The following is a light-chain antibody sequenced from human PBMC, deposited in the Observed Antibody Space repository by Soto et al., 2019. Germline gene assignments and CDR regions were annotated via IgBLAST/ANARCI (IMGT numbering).Light chain of an antibody. CDR1: NSDVGGYNY. V-gene: IGLV2-14*01. Sequence: QSALTQPASVSGSPGQSITISCTGTNSDVGGYNYVSWYQQHPGKAPKLMIYDVSNRPSGVSNRFSGSKSGNTASLTISGLQAEDAADSYCSSYTSSSTVVFGGGTQLTVL. J-gene: IGLJ2*01. CDR2: DVS. CDR3: SSYTSSSTVV.